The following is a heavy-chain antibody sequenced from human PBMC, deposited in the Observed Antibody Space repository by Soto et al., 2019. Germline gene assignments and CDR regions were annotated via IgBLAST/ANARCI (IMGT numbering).Heavy chain of an antibody. CDR1: GFTFSDYY. CDR2: ISSSGSTK. Sequence: QVQLVESGGGLVKPGGSLRLSCAASGFTFSDYYMSWIRQAPGKGLEWVSYISSSGSTKYYADSVKGRFTISRDNAKNSLHLQMNSLRAEDTAVYYCARALGSCTNGGVCYWSDYYYGMDVWGQGTTVTVSS. D-gene: IGHD2-8*01. J-gene: IGHJ6*02. CDR3: ARALGSCTNGGVCYWSDYYYGMDV. V-gene: IGHV3-11*01.